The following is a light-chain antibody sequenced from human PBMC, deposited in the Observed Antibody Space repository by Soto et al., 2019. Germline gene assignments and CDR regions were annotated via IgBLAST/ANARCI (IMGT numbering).Light chain of an antibody. Sequence: QSVLTQAPSASGTPGQMVTISCSGSSSNIGSNTVNWYQQLPGTAPKLLIYVDNQRPSGVPDRFSGSRSGTSASLAISGLQSEDEADYYCASWDDSLSGRVFGGGTKVTVL. V-gene: IGLV1-44*01. CDR2: VDN. CDR3: ASWDDSLSGRV. CDR1: SSNIGSNT. J-gene: IGLJ3*02.